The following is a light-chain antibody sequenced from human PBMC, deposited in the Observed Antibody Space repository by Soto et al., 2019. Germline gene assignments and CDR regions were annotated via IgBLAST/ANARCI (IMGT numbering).Light chain of an antibody. V-gene: IGKV1-39*01. Sequence: DIQMTQSPSSLSASVGDRVTITCRASQSISSYLNWYQQKPGKAPKLLIYAASSLQSGVPSRFSGSGSGTEFTLLISILQPVDFSTFYSQQSYSIPLTFGQGTKVEIK. CDR2: AAS. CDR1: QSISSY. J-gene: IGKJ1*01. CDR3: QQSYSIPLT.